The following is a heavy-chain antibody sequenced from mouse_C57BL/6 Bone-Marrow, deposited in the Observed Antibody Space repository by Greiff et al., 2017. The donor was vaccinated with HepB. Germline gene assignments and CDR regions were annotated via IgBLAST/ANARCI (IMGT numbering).Heavy chain of an antibody. J-gene: IGHJ2*01. CDR3: ARREDGSSFFDY. D-gene: IGHD1-1*01. Sequence: VQLQQPGAELVKPGASVKLSCKASGYTFTSYWMHWVKQRPGQGLEWIGMIHPNSGSTNYNEKFKSKATLTVDKSSSTAYMQLSSLTSEDSAVYYCARREDGSSFFDYWGQGTTPTVSS. CDR2: IHPNSGST. V-gene: IGHV1-64*01. CDR1: GYTFTSYW.